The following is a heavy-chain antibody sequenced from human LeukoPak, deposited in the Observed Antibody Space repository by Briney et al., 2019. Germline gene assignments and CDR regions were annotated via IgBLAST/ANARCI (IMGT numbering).Heavy chain of an antibody. CDR1: GFTFSSYE. D-gene: IGHD2-15*01. CDR3: VRDGRAGVEGSSRLFDY. Sequence: PGGSLRLSCAASGFTFSSYEMNWVRQAPGKGLEWVSYVSTSGSTKESADSVKGRFTISRDNAKNSLYLQMNSLRAEDTAVYYCVRDGRAGVEGSSRLFDYWGQGNLVTVSS. V-gene: IGHV3-48*03. J-gene: IGHJ4*02. CDR2: VSTSGSTK.